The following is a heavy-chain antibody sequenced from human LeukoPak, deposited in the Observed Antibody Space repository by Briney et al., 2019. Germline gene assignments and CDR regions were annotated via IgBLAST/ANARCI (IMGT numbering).Heavy chain of an antibody. CDR3: ARGDNWNDVPWSDP. CDR1: GYTFTSYG. V-gene: IGHV1-18*01. Sequence: GASVKVSCTASGYTFTSYGISWVRQAPGQGLEWMGWISAYNGNTNYAQKLQGRVTMTTDTSTSTAYMELRSLRSDDTAVYYCARGDNWNDVPWSDPWGQGTLVTVSS. J-gene: IGHJ5*02. D-gene: IGHD1-1*01. CDR2: ISAYNGNT.